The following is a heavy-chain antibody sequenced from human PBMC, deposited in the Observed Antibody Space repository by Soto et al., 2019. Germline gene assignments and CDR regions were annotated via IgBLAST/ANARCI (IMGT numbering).Heavy chain of an antibody. J-gene: IGHJ5*02. CDR2: IVLLLVTT. CDR3: AEASVFCWYNWFDP. V-gene: IGHV1-69*01. CDR1: GGNFTSYA. Sequence: QVQRVQSGAEVKKPGSSVKVSCKASGGNFTSYAISWVRQAPGQGLEVMGGIVLLLVTTNYAHKFRGRFTVTADESTSTIFKEMSSPSSEDTAVYYCAEASVFCWYNWFDPWGKGTLVTVAT. D-gene: IGHD6-13*01.